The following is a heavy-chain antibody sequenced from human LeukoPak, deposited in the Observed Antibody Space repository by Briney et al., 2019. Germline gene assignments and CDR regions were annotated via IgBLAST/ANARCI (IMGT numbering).Heavy chain of an antibody. D-gene: IGHD2-15*01. CDR1: GFTFSNYG. V-gene: IGHV3-30*18. Sequence: GGSLRPSCAASGFTFSNYGMHWVRQAPGKGLEWVAVISSDESNKYFADSVKGRFTVSRDNSKNTLYLQMNSLRTEDTAVYYCAKDFLPYCSGGTCYEDYFDYWGQGTLVTVSS. CDR3: AKDFLPYCSGGTCYEDYFDY. J-gene: IGHJ4*02. CDR2: ISSDESNK.